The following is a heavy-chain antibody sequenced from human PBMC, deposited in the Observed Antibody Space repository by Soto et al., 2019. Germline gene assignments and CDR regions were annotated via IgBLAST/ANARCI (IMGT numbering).Heavy chain of an antibody. Sequence: QVPLVESGGGVVQPGRSLTLSCAASGFTFSDNGMHWVRQAPGKGLEWVSVISYDGSNKYYGDSVKGRFTISRDNSKNTMYLQMHSLRADDTAVYYCAKGDGAGHYYGMDVWGQGTTVTVSS. V-gene: IGHV3-30*18. CDR3: AKGDGAGHYYGMDV. CDR2: ISYDGSNK. J-gene: IGHJ6*02. D-gene: IGHD6-19*01. CDR1: GFTFSDNG.